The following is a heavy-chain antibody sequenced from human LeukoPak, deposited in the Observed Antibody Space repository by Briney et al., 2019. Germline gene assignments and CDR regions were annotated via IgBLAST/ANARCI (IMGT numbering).Heavy chain of an antibody. CDR2: ISDTGNT. V-gene: IGHV3-23*01. CDR3: AKAPVTTCRGAFCYPFDY. J-gene: IGHJ4*02. CDR1: GFTLSSYA. Sequence: GGSLRLSCAASGFTLSSYAMSWVRQAPGKGLEWVSAISDTGNTYHADSVKGRFTISRDSSKNTLFLQMNRLRPEDAAVFYCAKAPVTTCRGAFCYPFDYWGLGTLVTVSS. D-gene: IGHD2-15*01.